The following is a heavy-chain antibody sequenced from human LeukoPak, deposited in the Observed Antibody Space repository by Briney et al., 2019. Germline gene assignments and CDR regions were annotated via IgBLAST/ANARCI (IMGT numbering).Heavy chain of an antibody. CDR2: IDPNSGGT. J-gene: IGHJ4*02. CDR1: GYTFTGYY. Sequence: ASVKVSCKASGYTFTGYYMHWVRQAPGQGLEWMGWIDPNSGGTNYAQKFQGWVTMTRETPISTAYMELSRLRSDDTAVYYCARDWKDWGQGTLVTVSS. D-gene: IGHD1-1*01. V-gene: IGHV1-2*04. CDR3: ARDWKD.